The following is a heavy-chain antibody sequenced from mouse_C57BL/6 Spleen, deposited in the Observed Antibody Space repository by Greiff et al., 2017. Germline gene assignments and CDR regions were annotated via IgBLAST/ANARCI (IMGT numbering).Heavy chain of an antibody. CDR1: GFTFSDYG. CDR2: ISSGSSTI. Sequence: EVKLVESGGGLVKPGGSLKLSCAASGFTFSDYGMHWVRQAPEKGLEWVAYISSGSSTIYYADTVKGRFTISRDNAKNTLFLQMTSLRSEDTAMYYCARHGGAMDYWGQGTSVTFSS. V-gene: IGHV5-17*01. CDR3: ARHGGAMDY. J-gene: IGHJ4*01.